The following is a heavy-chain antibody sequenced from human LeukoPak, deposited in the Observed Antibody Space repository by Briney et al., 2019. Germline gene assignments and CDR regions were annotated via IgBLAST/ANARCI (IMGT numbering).Heavy chain of an antibody. J-gene: IGHJ4*02. V-gene: IGHV4-61*01. CDR1: GGSISSSSYY. CDR3: ARGLGTVTFFDY. Sequence: SETLSLTCTVSGGSISSSSYYWSWIRQPPGKGLEWIGYIYYSGSTNYNPSLKSRVTISVDTSKNQFSLKLSSVTAADTAVYYCARGLGTVTFFDYWGQGTLVTVSS. CDR2: IYYSGST. D-gene: IGHD4-17*01.